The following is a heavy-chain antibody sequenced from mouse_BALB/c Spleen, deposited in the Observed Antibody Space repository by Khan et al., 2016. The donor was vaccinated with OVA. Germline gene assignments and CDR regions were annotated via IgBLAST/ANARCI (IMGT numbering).Heavy chain of an antibody. Sequence: VQLKESGPELVKPGASVKMSCKASGYTFTNYIIHWVKQKPGQGLEWIGYINSYNDGTKYNETFKGKATLTSDKSSSTAYMELSGLTSEDSAVYYCARDYGSSFWFAYWGQGTLVTVSA. D-gene: IGHD1-1*01. J-gene: IGHJ3*01. CDR3: ARDYGSSFWFAY. CDR2: INSYNDGT. V-gene: IGHV1S136*01. CDR1: GYTFTNYI.